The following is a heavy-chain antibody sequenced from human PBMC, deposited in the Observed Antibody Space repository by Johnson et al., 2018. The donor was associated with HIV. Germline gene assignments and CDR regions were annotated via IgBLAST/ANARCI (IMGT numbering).Heavy chain of an antibody. D-gene: IGHD3-16*01. V-gene: IGHV3-NL1*01. Sequence: QVQLVESGGGVVQPGRSLRLSCAASGFTFSSYAMHWVRQAPGKGLEWVSAISGSGGSTYYADSVKGRFTISRDNSKNTLYLQMNSLRAEDTAVYYCAREGEVGRAFDIWGQGTMVTVSS. CDR1: GFTFSSYA. CDR2: ISGSGGST. CDR3: AREGEVGRAFDI. J-gene: IGHJ3*02.